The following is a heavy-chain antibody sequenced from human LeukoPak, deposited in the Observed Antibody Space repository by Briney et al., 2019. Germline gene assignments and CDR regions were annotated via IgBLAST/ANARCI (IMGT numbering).Heavy chain of an antibody. D-gene: IGHD3-3*01. V-gene: IGHV1-8*03. CDR2: MNPNSGNT. CDR1: GYTFTSYD. CDR3: APSLLTLFGVVRAFDI. Sequence: ASVKVSCKASGYTFTSYDINWVRQATGHGLECMGCMNPNSGNTGYAQKFQGRVTITRTPSISTAYIELSSLRSEYTAVYSCAPSLLTLFGVVRAFDIWGQGTMVTVSS. J-gene: IGHJ3*02.